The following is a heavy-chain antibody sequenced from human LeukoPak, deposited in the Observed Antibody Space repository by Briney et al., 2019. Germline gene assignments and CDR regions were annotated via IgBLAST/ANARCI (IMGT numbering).Heavy chain of an antibody. J-gene: IGHJ4*02. Sequence: SETLSLTCTVSGGSISSSSYYWGWIRQPPGKGLEWIVSIYDSGSTYYNPSLKSRLTISLAASKNQFSLKLRSVTAADTAVYYCASPRSGSYYGYWGQGTLVTVSS. CDR2: IYDSGST. V-gene: IGHV4-39*01. CDR1: GGSISSSSYY. D-gene: IGHD1-26*01. CDR3: ASPRSGSYYGY.